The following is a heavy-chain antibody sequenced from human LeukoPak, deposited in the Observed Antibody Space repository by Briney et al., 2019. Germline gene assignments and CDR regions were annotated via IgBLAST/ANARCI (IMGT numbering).Heavy chain of an antibody. J-gene: IGHJ6*03. CDR2: ISYDGSNK. V-gene: IGHV3-30*04. D-gene: IGHD3-10*01. CDR3: ARDRVANYYYYYYMDV. Sequence: GGSLRLSCAASGFTFSSYAMHWVRQASGKGLEWVAVISYDGSNKYYADSVKGRFTISRDNSKNTLYLQMNSLRAEDTAVYYCARDRVANYYYYYYMDVWGKGTTVTVSS. CDR1: GFTFSSYA.